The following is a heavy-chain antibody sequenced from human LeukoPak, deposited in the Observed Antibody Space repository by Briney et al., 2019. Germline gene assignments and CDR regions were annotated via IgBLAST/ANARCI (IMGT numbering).Heavy chain of an antibody. Sequence: MPSETLSLTCAVYGGSFSGYYWSWIRQPPGKGLEWIGEINHSGSTNYNPSLKSRVTISVDTSKNQSSLKLSSVAAADTAVYYCARMPIAAAGNAFDIWGQGTMVTVSS. CDR3: ARMPIAAAGNAFDI. J-gene: IGHJ3*02. CDR1: GGSFSGYY. D-gene: IGHD6-13*01. V-gene: IGHV4-34*01. CDR2: INHSGST.